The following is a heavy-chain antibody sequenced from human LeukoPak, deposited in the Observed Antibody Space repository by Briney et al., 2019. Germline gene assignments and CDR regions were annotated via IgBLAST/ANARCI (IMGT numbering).Heavy chain of an antibody. V-gene: IGHV3-48*03. Sequence: GGSLRLSCAASGFTSSTYQMNWVRQAPGKGLEWVSYISGIGTTIYYADSVKGRFTISRDNAKNSLYLQMDSVRAEDTAVYYCARQFAYWRQGTLVTVPS. CDR3: ARQFAY. CDR2: ISGIGTTI. J-gene: IGHJ4*02. CDR1: GFTSSTYQ.